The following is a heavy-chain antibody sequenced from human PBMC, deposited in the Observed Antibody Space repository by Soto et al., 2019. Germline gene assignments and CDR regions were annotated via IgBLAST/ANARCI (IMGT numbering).Heavy chain of an antibody. J-gene: IGHJ6*03. CDR2: ISAYNGNT. D-gene: IGHD3-3*01. V-gene: IGHV1-18*01. CDR1: GYTFTSYV. Sequence: GSSVKVSCKASGYTFTSYVISWVRQAPGRGLEWMGWISAYNGNTNYAQKLQGRVTMTTDTSTSTAYMELRSLRSDDTAVYYCARGMSYDFWSGYYNYYYYYMDVWGKGTTVTVSS. CDR3: ARGMSYDFWSGYYNYYYYYMDV.